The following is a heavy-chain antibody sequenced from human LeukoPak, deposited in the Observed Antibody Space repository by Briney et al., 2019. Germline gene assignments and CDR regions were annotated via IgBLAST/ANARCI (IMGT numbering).Heavy chain of an antibody. J-gene: IGHJ4*02. CDR2: IYYSGST. V-gene: IGHV4-30-4*08. CDR1: GGSISSGDYY. D-gene: IGHD2-2*01. CDR3: ARVINIVVVPAEPLTYFDY. Sequence: SQTLSLTCTVSGGSISSGDYYWSWIRQPPGKGLEWIGYIYYSGSTYYNPSLKSRVTISVDTSKNQFSLKLSSVTAADTAVYYCARVINIVVVPAEPLTYFDYWCQGTLVTVSS.